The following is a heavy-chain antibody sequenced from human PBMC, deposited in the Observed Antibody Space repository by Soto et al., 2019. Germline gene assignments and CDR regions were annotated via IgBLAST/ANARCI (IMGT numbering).Heavy chain of an antibody. CDR2: TSAYNGNT. CDR3: AYDNLTGYHDY. CDR1: GYTFTSYG. J-gene: IGHJ4*02. D-gene: IGHD3-9*01. Sequence: GASVKVSCKASGYTFTSYGITWMRQAPGQGLEWMGWTSAYNGNTNYAQKFQGRVTMTTDKSTNTVYMELRSLRSDDTAVYYCAYDNLTGYHDYWGQGTLVTVSS. V-gene: IGHV1-18*04.